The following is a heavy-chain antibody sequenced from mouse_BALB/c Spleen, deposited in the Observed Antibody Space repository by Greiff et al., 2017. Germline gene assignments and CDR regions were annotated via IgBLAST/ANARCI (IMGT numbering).Heavy chain of an antibody. CDR3: AGIYYGYPYFDY. CDR2: ISSGGST. Sequence: EVKVVESGGGLVKPGGSLKLSCAASGFTFSSYAMSWVRQTPEKRLEWVASISSGGSTYYPDSVKGRFTISRDNARNILYLQMSSLRSEDTAMYYCAGIYYGYPYFDYWGQGTTLTVSS. CDR1: GFTFSSYA. D-gene: IGHD2-2*01. V-gene: IGHV5-6-5*01. J-gene: IGHJ2*01.